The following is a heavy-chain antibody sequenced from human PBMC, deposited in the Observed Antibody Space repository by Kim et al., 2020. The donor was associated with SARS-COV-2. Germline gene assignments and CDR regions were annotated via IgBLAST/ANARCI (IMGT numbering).Heavy chain of an antibody. D-gene: IGHD5-18*01. V-gene: IGHV4-31*03. CDR1: GGSISSFGYY. CDR3: AREERAGYSLNYYGMDV. Sequence: SETLSLTCTVSGGSISSFGYYWSWIRQHPGKGLEWIGYIYYSGSTYYNPSLKSRVTISVDTSKNQFSLKLSSVTAADTAVYYCAREERAGYSLNYYGMDVWGQGTTVTVSS. CDR2: IYYSGST. J-gene: IGHJ6*02.